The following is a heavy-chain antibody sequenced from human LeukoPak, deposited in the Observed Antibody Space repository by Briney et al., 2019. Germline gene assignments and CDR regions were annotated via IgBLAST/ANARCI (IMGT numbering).Heavy chain of an antibody. Sequence: GGSLRLSCAASGFTFSSYSMNWVRQAPGKGLEWVSGISASGGSTYYADSVKGRFTISRDNSKNTLYLQMKSLRDEDTAEYYCASLPSGTTIVDYWGQGTLVTVSS. CDR3: ASLPSGTTIVDY. V-gene: IGHV3-23*01. D-gene: IGHD3-10*01. J-gene: IGHJ4*02. CDR2: ISASGGST. CDR1: GFTFSSYS.